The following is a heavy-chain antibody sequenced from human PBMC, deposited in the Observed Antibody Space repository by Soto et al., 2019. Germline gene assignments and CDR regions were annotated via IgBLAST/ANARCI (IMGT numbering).Heavy chain of an antibody. J-gene: IGHJ6*02. D-gene: IGHD3-10*01. CDR3: ARWARGVRGSSLYYYYGMDV. CDR2: ISSSGSTM. Sequence: GGSLRLSCAAPGFTFSSCEMNWVRQAPGKGLEWVSYISSSGSTMYYADSVKGRFTISRDNAKNSLYLQMNSLRAEDTAVYYCARWARGVRGSSLYYYYGMDVWGQGTTVTVSS. V-gene: IGHV3-48*03. CDR1: GFTFSSCE.